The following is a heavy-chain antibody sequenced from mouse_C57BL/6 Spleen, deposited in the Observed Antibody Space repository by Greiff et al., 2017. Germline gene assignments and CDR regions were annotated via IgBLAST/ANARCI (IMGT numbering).Heavy chain of an antibody. Sequence: QVQLQQPGAELVKPGASVKLSCKASGYTFTSYWMHWVKQRPGRGLEWIGRIDPNSGGNKYNEKFKSKATLTVDKPSSTAYMQLSSLTSEDSAVYYCARQEGAYDYDEDYYAMDYWGQGTSVTVSS. CDR2: IDPNSGGN. V-gene: IGHV1-72*01. J-gene: IGHJ4*01. CDR1: GYTFTSYW. CDR3: ARQEGAYDYDEDYYAMDY. D-gene: IGHD2-4*01.